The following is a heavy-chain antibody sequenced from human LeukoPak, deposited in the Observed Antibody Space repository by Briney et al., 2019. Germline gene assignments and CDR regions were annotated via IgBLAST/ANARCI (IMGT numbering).Heavy chain of an antibody. J-gene: IGHJ4*02. CDR3: AGRTSFYDSSGYYYGADY. CDR1: GGSISSGGYY. D-gene: IGHD3-22*01. V-gene: IGHV4-31*03. CDR2: IYYSGST. Sequence: PSETLSLTCTVSGGSISSGGYYWSWIRQHPGKGLEWIGYIYYSGSTYYNPSLKSRVTISVDTSKNQFSLKLSSVTAADTAVYYCAGRTSFYDSSGYYYGADYWGQGTLVTVSS.